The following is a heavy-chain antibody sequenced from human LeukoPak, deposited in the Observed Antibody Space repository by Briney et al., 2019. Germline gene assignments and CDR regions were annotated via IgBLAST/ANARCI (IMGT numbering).Heavy chain of an antibody. CDR3: ARARRYYYDSSGYYGY. J-gene: IGHJ4*02. D-gene: IGHD3-22*01. CDR2: INHSGST. CDR1: GGSFSGYY. Sequence: SETLSLTCAVYGGSFSGYYWSWIRQPPGKGLERIGEINHSGSTNYNPSLKSRVTISVDTSKNQFSLKLSSVTAADTAVYYCARARRYYYDSSGYYGYWGQGTLVTVSS. V-gene: IGHV4-34*01.